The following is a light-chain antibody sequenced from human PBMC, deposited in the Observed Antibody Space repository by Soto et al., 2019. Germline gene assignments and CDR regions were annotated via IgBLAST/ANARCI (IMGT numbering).Light chain of an antibody. CDR2: GNT. V-gene: IGLV1-40*01. CDR1: SSNIGADFA. CDR3: QSYDSSLSGSKV. Sequence: QAVLTQPPSVSGAPGQRVTISCTGSSSNIGADFAVHWYLQLPGTAPKLLIYGNTNRPSGVPDRFSGSKSGTSASLAITGLQADDEADYFCQSYDSSLSGSKVFGGGTKLTVL. J-gene: IGLJ3*02.